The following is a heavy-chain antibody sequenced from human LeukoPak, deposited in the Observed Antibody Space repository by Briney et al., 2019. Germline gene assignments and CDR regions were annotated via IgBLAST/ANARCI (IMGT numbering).Heavy chain of an antibody. CDR1: GGSISSYY. J-gene: IGHJ5*02. V-gene: IGHV4-4*07. D-gene: IGHD3-3*01. CDR3: ASTIFGVGYNWFDP. Sequence: SETLSLTCTVSGGSISSYYWSWIRQPAGKGLEWIGRIYTSGSTNYNPSLKSRVTMSADTSKNQFSLKLSSVTAADTAVYYCASTIFGVGYNWFDPWGQGTLVTVSS. CDR2: IYTSGST.